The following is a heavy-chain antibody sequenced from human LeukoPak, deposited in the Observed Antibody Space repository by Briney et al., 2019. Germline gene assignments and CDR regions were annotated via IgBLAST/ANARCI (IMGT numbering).Heavy chain of an antibody. J-gene: IGHJ4*02. V-gene: IGHV3-23*01. CDR1: GFTFNTYA. Sequence: GGSLRLSCAASGFTFNTYAMSWVRQAPGKGLEWVSAIIGTGGSTYYADSVEGRFTVSRDNSKNTLFLQMNSLRAEDTAIYYCAERHSGSSGLYFFDYWGQGTLVTVSS. D-gene: IGHD3-10*01. CDR2: IIGTGGST. CDR3: AERHSGSSGLYFFDY.